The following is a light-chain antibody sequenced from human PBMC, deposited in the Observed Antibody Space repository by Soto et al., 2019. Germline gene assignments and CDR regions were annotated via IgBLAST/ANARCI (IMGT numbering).Light chain of an antibody. Sequence: EIVLTQSPGTLSLSPVERATLSCRASQSVSSNHLAWYQQKPGQAPRLLIYEALNRATGIPARFSGSGSGTDFTLTISSLEPEDFAVYYCQQRNNWPLTFGGGTKVDIK. V-gene: IGKV3D-20*02. CDR2: EAL. CDR3: QQRNNWPLT. J-gene: IGKJ4*02. CDR1: QSVSSNH.